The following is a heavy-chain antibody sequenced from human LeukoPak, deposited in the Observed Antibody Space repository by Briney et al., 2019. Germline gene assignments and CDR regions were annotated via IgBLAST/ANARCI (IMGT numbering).Heavy chain of an antibody. CDR3: ARATTTDYYDSSQDY. CDR2: IIPIFGTA. CDR1: GGTFSSYA. J-gene: IGHJ4*02. V-gene: IGHV1-69*13. Sequence: SVKVSCKASGGTFSSYAISWVRQAPGQGLGWMGGIIPIFGTANYAQKFQGRVTITADESTSTAYMELSSLRSEDTAVYYCARATTTDYYDSSQDYWGQGTLVTVSS. D-gene: IGHD3-22*01.